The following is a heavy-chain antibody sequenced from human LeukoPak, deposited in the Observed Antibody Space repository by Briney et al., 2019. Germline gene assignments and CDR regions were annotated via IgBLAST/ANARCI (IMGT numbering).Heavy chain of an antibody. CDR2: INHSGTT. CDR3: ARPATYFESLDAFDI. V-gene: IGHV4-34*01. Sequence: PSETLSLTCAVYGGSFSGYSWTWIRQPPGKGPEWIGEINHSGTTNYNSSLKSRVTISLDTSKTHFSLRLTSVTAADTAVYYCARPATYFESLDAFDIWGQGTMVTVSS. J-gene: IGHJ3*02. D-gene: IGHD3-9*01. CDR1: GGSFSGYS.